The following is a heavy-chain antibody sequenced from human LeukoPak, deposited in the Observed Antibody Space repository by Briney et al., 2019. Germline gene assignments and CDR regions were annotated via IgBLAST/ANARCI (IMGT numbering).Heavy chain of an antibody. J-gene: IGHJ4*02. CDR1: GFTVSSNY. CDR3: ARHRGYCSSTSCYPYYFDY. D-gene: IGHD2-2*01. CDR2: IYSGGST. V-gene: IGHV3-66*04. Sequence: GRSLRLSCAASGFTVSSNYMSWVRQAPGKGLEWVSVIYSGGSTYYADSAKGRFTISRDNSKNTLYLQMNSLRAEDTAVYYCARHRGYCSSTSCYPYYFDYWGQGTLVTVSS.